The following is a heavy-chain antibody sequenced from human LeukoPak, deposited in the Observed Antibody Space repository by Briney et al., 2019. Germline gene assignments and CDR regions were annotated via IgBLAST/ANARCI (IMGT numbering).Heavy chain of an antibody. D-gene: IGHD3-16*01. V-gene: IGHV4-31*03. Sequence: SETLSLTCTVSGGSISSGGYYWRWIRQHPGKGLEWIGYIYYSGSTSYNPSLESRVTISVDTSKNQFSLKLSSVTAADTAVYYCARGDVMITFGGVMYDYWGQGTLVTVSS. J-gene: IGHJ4*02. CDR3: ARGDVMITFGGVMYDY. CDR1: GGSISSGGYY. CDR2: IYYSGST.